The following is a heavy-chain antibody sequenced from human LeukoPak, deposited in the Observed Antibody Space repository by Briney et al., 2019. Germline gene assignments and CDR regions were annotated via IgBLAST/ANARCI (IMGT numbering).Heavy chain of an antibody. J-gene: IGHJ5*02. CDR1: GYTFTSYA. V-gene: IGHV1-3*01. D-gene: IGHD4-11*01. CDR2: INAGNGNT. Sequence: ASVKVSFKASGYTFTSYAMHWVRQAPGQRLEWTGWINAGNGNTKYSQKFQGRVTITRDTSASTAYMELSSLRPEDTAVYYCASDDYSNWFDPWGQGTLVTVSS. CDR3: ASDDYSNWFDP.